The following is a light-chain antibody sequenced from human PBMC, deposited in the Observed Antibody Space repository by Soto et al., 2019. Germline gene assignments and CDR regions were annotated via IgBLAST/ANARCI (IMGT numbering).Light chain of an antibody. CDR3: ISYRTSSTYV. J-gene: IGLJ1*01. Sequence: QSVLTQPASVSGSPGQSITISCTGTTSDVGGYNYVSWYQHHPGKDPKLMISVVSNRPSGVSNRFSGSKSGNTASLTISGLQAEDEADYYCISYRTSSTYVFGTGTKLTVL. V-gene: IGLV2-14*03. CDR2: VVS. CDR1: TSDVGGYNY.